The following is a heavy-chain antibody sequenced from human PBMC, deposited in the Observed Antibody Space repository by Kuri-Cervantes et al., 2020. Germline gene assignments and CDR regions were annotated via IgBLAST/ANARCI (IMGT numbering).Heavy chain of an antibody. CDR3: AREMYSSSPFDY. V-gene: IGHV3-66*02. CDR2: IYSGGST. J-gene: IGHJ4*02. D-gene: IGHD6-13*01. Sequence: ETLSLTCAASGFTFDDYTMHWVRQAPGKGLEWVSVIYSGGSTYYADSVKGRFTISRDNSKNTLYLQMNSLRAEDTAVHYCAREMYSSSPFDYWGQGTLVTVS. CDR1: GFTFDDYT.